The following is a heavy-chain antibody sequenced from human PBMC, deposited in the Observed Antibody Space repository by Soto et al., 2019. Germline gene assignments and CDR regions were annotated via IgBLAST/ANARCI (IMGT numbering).Heavy chain of an antibody. D-gene: IGHD3-9*01. Sequence: SETLSLTCTVSGGSISSDSYYWGWIRQSPEKGLEWIASISYSGSTYYNTTLKSRLIISVDTSKSQFSLKLSSVTAADTAVYYCARGGLRYFARGHNWFDPWGQGTLVTVSS. CDR2: ISYSGST. J-gene: IGHJ5*02. V-gene: IGHV4-39*01. CDR1: GGSISSDSYY. CDR3: ARGGLRYFARGHNWFDP.